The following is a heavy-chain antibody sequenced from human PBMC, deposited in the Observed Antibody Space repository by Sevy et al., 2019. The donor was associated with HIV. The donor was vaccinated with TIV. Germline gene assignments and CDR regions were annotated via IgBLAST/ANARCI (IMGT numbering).Heavy chain of an antibody. CDR3: ARDLRGYYGSGSYGI. J-gene: IGHJ3*02. CDR2: INPNSGGT. Sequence: ASVKVSCKASGYTFTGYYMHWVRQAPGQGLEWMGWINPNSGGTNYAQKFQGRVTMTRDTSISTAYMELSRLRSDDTAVYYCARDLRGYYGSGSYGIWGQGTMVTVSS. CDR1: GYTFTGYY. D-gene: IGHD3-10*01. V-gene: IGHV1-2*02.